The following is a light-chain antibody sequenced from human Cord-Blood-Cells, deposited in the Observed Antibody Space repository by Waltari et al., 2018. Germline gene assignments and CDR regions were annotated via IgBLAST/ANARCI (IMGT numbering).Light chain of an antibody. Sequence: EIVMTQSPATLSVSPGERATLSCRASQSVSSNLAWYQQKPGQAPMLLIYGASTRATGIPARFSGSGSGTEFTLTISSLQSEDFAVYYCQQYNNWPPLTFGGGTKVESK. V-gene: IGKV3-15*01. CDR1: QSVSSN. CDR2: GAS. J-gene: IGKJ4*01. CDR3: QQYNNWPPLT.